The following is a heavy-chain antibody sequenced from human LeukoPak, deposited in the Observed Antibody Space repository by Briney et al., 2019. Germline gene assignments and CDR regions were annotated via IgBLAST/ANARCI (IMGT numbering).Heavy chain of an antibody. J-gene: IGHJ4*02. V-gene: IGHV4-30-4*08. D-gene: IGHD3-10*01. CDR2: IYYSGST. Sequence: SQTLSLTCTVSGGSISSGDYYWSWIRQPPGKGLEWIGYIYYSGSTYYNPSLKSRVTISVDTSKNQFSLKLSSVTAADTAVYYCARDRLGPDYYGSGSYPDYWGQGTLVTVSS. CDR3: ARDRLGPDYYGSGSYPDY. CDR1: GGSISSGDYY.